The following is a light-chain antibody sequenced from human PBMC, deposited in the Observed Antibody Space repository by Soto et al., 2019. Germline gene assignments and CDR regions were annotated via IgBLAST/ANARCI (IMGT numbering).Light chain of an antibody. Sequence: DIQMTQSPSSLSASVGDRVTITCQASQDISNYLNWYQQKPGKAPKLLIYDASNLETGVPSRFNGSGSGTDFTFTISSLQPEDIATYYCQQYDNLSWTFGQGTKVEIK. V-gene: IGKV1-33*01. CDR3: QQYDNLSWT. J-gene: IGKJ1*01. CDR2: DAS. CDR1: QDISNY.